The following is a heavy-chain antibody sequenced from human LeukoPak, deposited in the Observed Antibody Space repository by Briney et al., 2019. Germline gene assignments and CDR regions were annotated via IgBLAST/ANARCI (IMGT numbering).Heavy chain of an antibody. CDR3: ARDLGDYEAFDI. J-gene: IGHJ3*02. CDR1: GFTFSSYS. Sequence: GGSLRLSCAASGFTFSSYSMNWFRQAPGKGLEWVSSISSSSSYIYYADSVKGRFTISRDNAKNSLYLQMNSLRAEDTAVYYCARDLGDYEAFDIWGQGTMVTVSS. CDR2: ISSSSSYI. D-gene: IGHD4-17*01. V-gene: IGHV3-21*01.